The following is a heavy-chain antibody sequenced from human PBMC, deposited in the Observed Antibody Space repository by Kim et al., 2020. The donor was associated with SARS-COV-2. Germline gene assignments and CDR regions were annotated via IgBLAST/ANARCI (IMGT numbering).Heavy chain of an antibody. CDR2: IYYSGST. Sequence: SETLSLTCTVSGGSISSYYWSWIRQPPGKGLEWIGYIYYSGSTNYNPSLKSRVTISVDTSKNQFSLKLSSVTAADTAVYYCARGTDIVALRAWGQGTLVTVSS. J-gene: IGHJ5*02. V-gene: IGHV4-59*01. CDR3: ARGTDIVALRA. CDR1: GGSISSYY. D-gene: IGHD5-12*01.